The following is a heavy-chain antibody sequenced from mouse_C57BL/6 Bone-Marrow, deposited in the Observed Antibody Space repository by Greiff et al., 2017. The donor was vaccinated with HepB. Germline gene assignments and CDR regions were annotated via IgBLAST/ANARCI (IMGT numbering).Heavy chain of an antibody. CDR3: TRYGTVVATRFAY. Sequence: VQLQESGAELVRPGASVTLSCKASGYTFTDYEMHWVKQTPVHGLEWIGAIDPETGGTAYNQKFKGKAILTADKSSSTAYMELRSLTSEDSAVYYCTRYGTVVATRFAYWGRGTLVTVSA. CDR2: IDPETGGT. V-gene: IGHV1-15*01. D-gene: IGHD1-1*01. J-gene: IGHJ3*01. CDR1: GYTFTDYE.